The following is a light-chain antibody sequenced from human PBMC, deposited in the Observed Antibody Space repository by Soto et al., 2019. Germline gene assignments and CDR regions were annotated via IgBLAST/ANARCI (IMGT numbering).Light chain of an antibody. CDR3: GTWDSSLSVV. CDR2: DNN. Sequence: QSVLTQPPSVSAAPGQKVTSSCAGRSSNIGNNYVYWYQQLPGTAPKLLIYDNNKRPSGIPDRFSGSKSGTSATLGITGLQTGDEADYYCGTWDSSLSVVFGGGTKRTVL. V-gene: IGLV1-51*01. CDR1: SSNIGNNY. J-gene: IGLJ2*01.